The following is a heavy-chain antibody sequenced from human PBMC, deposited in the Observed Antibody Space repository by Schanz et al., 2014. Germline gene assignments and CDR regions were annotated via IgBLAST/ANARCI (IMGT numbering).Heavy chain of an antibody. V-gene: IGHV3-66*02. Sequence: VQLVESGGGLVKPGGSLRLSCAASGFSFSAYYMTWVRQAPGKGLECVSILYIRSTYYADSVKGRFTISRDNSKNTVYLQMNSLRTEDTAVYYCAKAYSSGWYDLDYWGQGTLVTVSS. CDR2: LYIRST. D-gene: IGHD6-19*01. J-gene: IGHJ4*02. CDR1: GFSFSAYY. CDR3: AKAYSSGWYDLDY.